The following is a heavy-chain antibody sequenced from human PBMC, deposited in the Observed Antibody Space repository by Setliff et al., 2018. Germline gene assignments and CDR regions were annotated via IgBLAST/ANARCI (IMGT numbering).Heavy chain of an antibody. Sequence: GESLKISCAGSGFTFSSYSMNWVRQAPGKGLEWVSSISSSSSYIYYADSVKGRFTISRDNSKNTLYLQMNSLRAEDTAVYYCAKNGFGVVALGVNNWFDPWGQGTLVTVSS. CDR2: ISSSSSYI. V-gene: IGHV3-21*04. CDR1: GFTFSSYS. J-gene: IGHJ5*02. CDR3: AKNGFGVVALGVNNWFDP. D-gene: IGHD3-10*01.